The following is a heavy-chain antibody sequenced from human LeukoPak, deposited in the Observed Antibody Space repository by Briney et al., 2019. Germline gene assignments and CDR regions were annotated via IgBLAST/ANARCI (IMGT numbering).Heavy chain of an antibody. CDR3: AKGGGSGYYYFDY. CDR1: GFTFSSYG. V-gene: IGHV3-23*01. D-gene: IGHD3-22*01. CDR2: ISGSGGST. J-gene: IGHJ4*02. Sequence: PGGSLRLSCAASGFTFSSYGMSWVRQAPGKGLEWVSAISGSGGSTYYADSVKGRFTISRDNSKNTLYLQMNSLRAEDTAVYYCAKGGGSGYYYFDYWGQGTLVTVSS.